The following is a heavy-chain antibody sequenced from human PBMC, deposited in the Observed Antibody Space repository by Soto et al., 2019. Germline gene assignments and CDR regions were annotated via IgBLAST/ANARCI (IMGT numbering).Heavy chain of an antibody. CDR3: ARSTEIVVVPDY. CDR2: INTGNGNT. V-gene: IGHV1-3*04. J-gene: IGHJ4*02. Sequence: QVQLVQSGAEVKKPGASVKVFCKATGYTFTSYAIQWVRQAPGQRLEWMGWINTGNGNTKYSQQFQGRVTITRDTSVNIAYMELSSLRSEDTAVYYCARSTEIVVVPDYWGQGTQATVSS. D-gene: IGHD3-22*01. CDR1: GYTFTSYA.